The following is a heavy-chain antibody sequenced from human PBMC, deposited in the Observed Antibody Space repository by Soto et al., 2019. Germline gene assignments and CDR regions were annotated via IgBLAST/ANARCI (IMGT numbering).Heavy chain of an antibody. Sequence: SVKVSCKASGGTFSSYAISWVRQAPGQGLEWMGGIIPIFGTANYAQKFQGRVTITADESTSTAYMELSSLRSEDTAVYYCARGVVYCXSTSCPPGGDYYYGMDVWGQGTTVTVSS. CDR2: IIPIFGTA. CDR3: ARGVVYCXSTSCPPGGDYYYGMDV. V-gene: IGHV1-69*13. D-gene: IGHD2-2*01. J-gene: IGHJ6*02. CDR1: GGTFSSYA.